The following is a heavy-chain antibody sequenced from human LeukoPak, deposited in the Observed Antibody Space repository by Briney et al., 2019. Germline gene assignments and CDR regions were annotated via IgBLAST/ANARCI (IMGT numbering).Heavy chain of an antibody. CDR2: INEDGSEK. V-gene: IGHV3-7*01. CDR3: ARVPWTAAAD. J-gene: IGHJ4*02. D-gene: IGHD6-13*01. Sequence: GGSLRLSCAASGFTFSSYWMNWVRQAPGKGLEWVASINEDGSEKHYVGSVKGRFTISRDNAKNSVYLQMKSLRAEDTAVYYCARVPWTAAADWGQGTLVTVSS. CDR1: GFTFSSYW.